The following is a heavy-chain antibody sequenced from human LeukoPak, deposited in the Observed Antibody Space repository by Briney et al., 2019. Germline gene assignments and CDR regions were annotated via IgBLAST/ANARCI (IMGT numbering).Heavy chain of an antibody. J-gene: IGHJ4*02. Sequence: GGSLRLSCAASEFTSSSYAMSWVRQAPGKGLEWVSAIGSSGTSTYYADSVKGRFTISRDNAKNSLYLQMNSLRAEDTAVYYCARELSYSSSWRPCDYWGQGTLVTVSS. CDR1: EFTSSSYA. CDR3: ARELSYSSSWRPCDY. V-gene: IGHV3-23*01. CDR2: IGSSGTST. D-gene: IGHD6-13*01.